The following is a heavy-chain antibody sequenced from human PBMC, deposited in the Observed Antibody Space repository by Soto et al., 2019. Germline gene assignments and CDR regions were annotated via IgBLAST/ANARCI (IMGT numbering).Heavy chain of an antibody. V-gene: IGHV4-39*01. D-gene: IGHD3-9*01. J-gene: IGHJ4*02. CDR3: ARQGYDILTGYYNTFDY. CDR1: GGSISSSSHY. Sequence: SETLSLTCTVSGGSISSSSHYWGWIRQPPGKGLEWIGSIYYSGSTYYNPSLKSRVTISVDTSKNQFSLKLSSVTAADTAVYYCARQGYDILTGYYNTFDYWGQGTLVTVSS. CDR2: IYYSGST.